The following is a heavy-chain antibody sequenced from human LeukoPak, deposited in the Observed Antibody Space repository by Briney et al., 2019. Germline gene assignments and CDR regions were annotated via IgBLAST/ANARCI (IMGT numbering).Heavy chain of an antibody. Sequence: ASVKVSCKASGYTFTSYAMNWVRQAPGQGLEWMGWINTNTGNPTYAQGFTGRFVFSLDTSVSTAYLQISSLKAEDTAVYYCARSDFWSGYPTARFDPWGQGTLVTVSS. CDR1: GYTFTSYA. CDR3: ARSDFWSGYPTARFDP. V-gene: IGHV7-4-1*02. D-gene: IGHD3-3*01. J-gene: IGHJ5*02. CDR2: INTNTGNP.